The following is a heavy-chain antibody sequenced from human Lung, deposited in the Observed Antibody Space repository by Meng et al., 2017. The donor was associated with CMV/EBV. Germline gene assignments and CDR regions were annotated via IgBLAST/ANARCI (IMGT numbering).Heavy chain of an antibody. CDR2: ISGNSGFI. D-gene: IGHD2-21*02. J-gene: IGHJ6*02. V-gene: IGHV3-9*01. CDR3: VKGGGEKVTFDAMDV. Sequence: SLKISCAASGFTFDDFAMHWVRQSPGEGLEWVSGISGNSGFIGYADSVKGRFTISRDNARKSLSLEINTLRVEDTALYYCVKGGGEKVTFDAMDVWGQGXTVTVSS. CDR1: GFTFDDFA.